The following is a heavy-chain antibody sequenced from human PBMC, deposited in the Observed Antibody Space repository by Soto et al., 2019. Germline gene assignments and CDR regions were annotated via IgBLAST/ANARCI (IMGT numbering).Heavy chain of an antibody. CDR3: ARGGPYGSGSYYIGYYYYMYV. Sequence: PSETLSLTCAVYGGSFSGYYWSWIRQPPGKGLEWIGEINHSGSTNYNPSLKSRVTISVDTSKNQFSLKLSSVTAADTAVYYCARGGPYGSGSYYIGYYYYMYVWGKGTKVTVSS. CDR1: GGSFSGYY. V-gene: IGHV4-34*01. CDR2: INHSGST. D-gene: IGHD3-10*01. J-gene: IGHJ6*03.